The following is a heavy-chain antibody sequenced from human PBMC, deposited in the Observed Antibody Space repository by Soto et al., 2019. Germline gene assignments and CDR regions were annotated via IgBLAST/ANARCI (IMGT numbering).Heavy chain of an antibody. CDR3: ARHGHIVLMVYAPNWFDP. D-gene: IGHD2-8*01. V-gene: IGHV4-39*01. CDR2: IYYSGST. CDR1: GGSISSSSYY. Sequence: SQTLSLTCTVSGGSISSSSYYWGWIRQPPGKGLEWIGSIYYSGSTYYNPSLKSRVTISVDTSKNQFSLKLSSVTAADTAVYYCARHGHIVLMVYAPNWFDPWGQGTLVTVSS. J-gene: IGHJ5*02.